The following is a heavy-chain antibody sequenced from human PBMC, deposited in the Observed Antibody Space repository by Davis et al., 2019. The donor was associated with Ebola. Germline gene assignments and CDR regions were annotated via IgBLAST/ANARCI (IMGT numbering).Heavy chain of an antibody. V-gene: IGHV3-23*01. J-gene: IGHJ6*04. D-gene: IGHD3-3*01. CDR2: ISGSGGST. Sequence: ETLSLTCTVSGGSISSSYWSWIRQPPGKGLEWVSAISGSGGSTYYADSVKGRFTISRDNSKKTLYLQMNSLRAEDTAVYYCAKSGLSFGVVKYHYGMDVWGKGTTVTVSS. CDR1: GGSISSSY. CDR3: AKSGLSFGVVKYHYGMDV.